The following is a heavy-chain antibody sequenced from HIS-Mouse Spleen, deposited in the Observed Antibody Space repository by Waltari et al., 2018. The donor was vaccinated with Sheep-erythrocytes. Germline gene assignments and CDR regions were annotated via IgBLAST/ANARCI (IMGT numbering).Heavy chain of an antibody. D-gene: IGHD3-22*01. CDR1: GGSISSSSYY. Sequence: QLQLQESGPGLVKPSETLSLTCTVSGGSISSSSYYWGWIRQPPGKGLEWIWSIYYSGSTYTNPSLKSRVTISVDTSKNQFSLKLSSVTAADTAVYYCARLYYYDSSGYYFDYWGQGTLVTVSS. CDR2: IYYSGST. V-gene: IGHV4-39*01. CDR3: ARLYYYDSSGYYFDY. J-gene: IGHJ4*02.